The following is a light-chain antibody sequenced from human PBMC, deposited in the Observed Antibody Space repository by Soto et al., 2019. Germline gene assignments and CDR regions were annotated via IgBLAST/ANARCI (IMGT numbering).Light chain of an antibody. V-gene: IGKV1-5*01. CDR2: GAS. J-gene: IGKJ1*01. CDR3: QQYGSYPRT. CDR1: ETITTS. Sequence: DIQMTQSPSTLSASVGDGVTITCRASETITTSLAWYQQQPGTAPKVLIYGASTLESGVPSRFSGSGSGTEFTLTISSLQPADFATYYCQQYGSYPRTFGQGTKVDIK.